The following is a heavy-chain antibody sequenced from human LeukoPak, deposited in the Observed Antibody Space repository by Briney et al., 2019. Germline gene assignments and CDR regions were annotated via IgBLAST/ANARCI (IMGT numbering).Heavy chain of an antibody. D-gene: IGHD6-13*01. J-gene: IGHJ4*02. V-gene: IGHV3-30*18. CDR3: AKGGIAAGGVWDY. CDR1: GFTFSSCG. CDR2: ISYDGSNK. Sequence: GGSLRLSCAASGFTFSSCGMHWVRQAPGKGLEWVAVISYDGSNKYYADSVKGRFTISRDNSKNTLYLQMNSLRAEDTAVYYCAKGGIAAGGVWDYWGQGTLVTVSS.